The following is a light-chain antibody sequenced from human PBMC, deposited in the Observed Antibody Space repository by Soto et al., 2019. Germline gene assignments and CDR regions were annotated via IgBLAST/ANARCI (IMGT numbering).Light chain of an antibody. CDR2: GVS. J-gene: IGKJ4*02. V-gene: IGKV3D-20*02. Sequence: DIVLTQSSATLSLSPGERVTLSCRASQSVTSNASAWYQQKPGQPHRLLIYGVSSKATGIPDRFSGSGSGTDFTLTISSLEPDDFAVYYCQHRSKWPLTFGEGTKVEIK. CDR1: QSVTSNA. CDR3: QHRSKWPLT.